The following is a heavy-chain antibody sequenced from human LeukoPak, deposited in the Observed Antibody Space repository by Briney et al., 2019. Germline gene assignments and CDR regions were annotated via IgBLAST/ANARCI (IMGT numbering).Heavy chain of an antibody. Sequence: GRSLRLSCAASGFTFDDYAMHWVRQAPGKGLEWVSSISSSSSYIYYADSVKGRFTISRDNAKNSLYLQMNSLRAEDTAVYYCASIFGIVVVPAAADYWGQGTLVTVSS. CDR3: ASIFGIVVVPAAADY. D-gene: IGHD2-2*01. CDR1: GFTFDDYA. CDR2: ISSSSSYI. J-gene: IGHJ4*02. V-gene: IGHV3-21*01.